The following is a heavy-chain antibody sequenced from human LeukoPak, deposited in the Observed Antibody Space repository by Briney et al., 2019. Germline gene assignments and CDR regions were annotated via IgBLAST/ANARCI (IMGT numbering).Heavy chain of an antibody. CDR3: ARVPRIGSRGLKGNWFDP. CDR1: GGTFSSYA. J-gene: IGHJ5*02. Sequence: SVKVSCKASGGTFSSYAISWVRQAPGQGLEWMGGIIPIFGTANYAQKFQGRVTITADKSTSTAYMELSSLRSEDTAVYYCARVPRIGSRGLKGNWFDPWGQGTLVTVSS. D-gene: IGHD1-26*01. CDR2: IIPIFGTA. V-gene: IGHV1-69*06.